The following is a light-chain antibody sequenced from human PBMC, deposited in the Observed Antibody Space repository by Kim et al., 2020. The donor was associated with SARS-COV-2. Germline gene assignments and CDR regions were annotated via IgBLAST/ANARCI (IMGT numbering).Light chain of an antibody. Sequence: EIVLTQSPGTLSLSPGERATLSCRASQSVSSSYLAWYQQKPGQAPRLLIHGASTRATGIPDRFSGSGSGTDFTLTISRLESEDFAVYYCQQYSDCWTFGQGTKVDIK. V-gene: IGKV3-20*01. CDR1: QSVSSSY. CDR2: GAS. J-gene: IGKJ1*01. CDR3: QQYSDCWT.